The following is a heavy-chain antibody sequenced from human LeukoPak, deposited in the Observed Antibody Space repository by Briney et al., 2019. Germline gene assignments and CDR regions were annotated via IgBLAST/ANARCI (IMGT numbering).Heavy chain of an antibody. CDR2: IGGGGGST. D-gene: IGHD3-9*01. V-gene: IGHV3-23*01. Sequence: GGSLRLSCAASGFTFSNYDMSWVRQAPGKGLEWVSAIGGGGGSTYYADSVRGRFTISRDNSKNMLYLQMNSLRAEDTAVYYCAKLLWTLRYFDYWGQGTLVTVSS. CDR1: GFTFSNYD. J-gene: IGHJ4*02. CDR3: AKLLWTLRYFDY.